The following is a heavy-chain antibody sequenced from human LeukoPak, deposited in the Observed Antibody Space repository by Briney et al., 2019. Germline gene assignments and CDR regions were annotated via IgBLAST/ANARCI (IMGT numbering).Heavy chain of an antibody. CDR2: IYSAGGT. CDR3: VRNSGELGA. V-gene: IGHV3-53*01. Sequence: PGGSPRLSCAASGFTVSNNYMSWVRRAAGKGLEWVALIYSAGGTYYADSVKGRFTISRDNSKNTLHLQMNSLRAEDTAVYYCVRNSGELGAWGQGTLVTVSS. J-gene: IGHJ5*02. CDR1: GFTVSNNY. D-gene: IGHD2-21*01.